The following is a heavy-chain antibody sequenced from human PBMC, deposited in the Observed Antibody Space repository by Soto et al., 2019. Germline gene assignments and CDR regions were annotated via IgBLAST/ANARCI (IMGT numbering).Heavy chain of an antibody. D-gene: IGHD6-19*01. V-gene: IGHV3-64*01. CDR3: ARQWLDSYYFDY. J-gene: IGHJ4*02. CDR2: ISSNGGST. CDR1: GFTFSSYS. Sequence: GGSLILSCAASGFTFSSYSRHWVRQAPGKGLEYVSAISSNGGSTYYANSVKGRFTISRDNSKNTLYLQMGSLRAEDMAVYYCARQWLDSYYFDYWGQGTLVTVSS.